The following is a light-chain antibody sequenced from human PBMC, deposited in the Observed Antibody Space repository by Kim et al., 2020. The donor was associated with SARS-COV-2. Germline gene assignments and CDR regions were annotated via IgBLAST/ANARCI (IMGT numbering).Light chain of an antibody. CDR2: QDS. CDR3: QAWDSIVV. CDR1: KLGDKY. J-gene: IGLJ2*01. Sequence: SVSPGQTASVTCSGDKLGDKYACWYQQKPGQSPVLVIYQDSKRPSGIPERFSGSNSGNTATLTISGTQAMDEADYYCQAWDSIVVFGGGTQLTVL. V-gene: IGLV3-1*01.